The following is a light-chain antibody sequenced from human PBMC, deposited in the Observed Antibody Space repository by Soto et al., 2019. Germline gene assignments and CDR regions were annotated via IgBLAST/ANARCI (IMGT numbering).Light chain of an antibody. J-gene: IGKJ3*01. Sequence: EIVLTQSPDTLSLSPGERATLSCRASQSVGSSLAWYQQKPGQAPRLLIYDASNRATGIPARFSGSGSGTDFTLTISSLAPEAFAVYYCQQRSNWPPQVTFGPGTKVDIK. CDR2: DAS. CDR3: QQRSNWPPQVT. CDR1: QSVGSS. V-gene: IGKV3-11*01.